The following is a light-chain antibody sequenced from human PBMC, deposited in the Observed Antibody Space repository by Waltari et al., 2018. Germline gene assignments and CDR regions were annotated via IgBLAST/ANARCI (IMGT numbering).Light chain of an antibody. J-gene: IGKJ2*01. CDR2: WAS. CDR3: HQYSSTPYT. V-gene: IGKV4-1*01. CDR1: QSVLSSSNNKNY. Sequence: DIVMTQSPDSLAVSLGERATINCKSSQSVLSSSNNKNYFSWYQQKPGQPPKLLLYWASTRESGVPDRFSGSGSGTDFTLTISSLQAEDVAVHYCHQYSSTPYTFGQGTRLEIK.